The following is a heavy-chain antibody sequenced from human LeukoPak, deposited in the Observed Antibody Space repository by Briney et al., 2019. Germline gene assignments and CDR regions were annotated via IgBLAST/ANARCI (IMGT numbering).Heavy chain of an antibody. CDR1: GYTFTGYY. D-gene: IGHD3-22*01. CDR3: ARDLDYDSSGYGGY. J-gene: IGHJ4*02. V-gene: IGHV1-2*02. Sequence: ASVKVPCKASGYTFTGYYMHWVRQAPGQGLEWMGWINPNSGGTNYAQKFQGRVTMTRDTSISTAYMELSRLRSDDTAVYYCARDLDYDSSGYGGYWGQGTLVTVSS. CDR2: INPNSGGT.